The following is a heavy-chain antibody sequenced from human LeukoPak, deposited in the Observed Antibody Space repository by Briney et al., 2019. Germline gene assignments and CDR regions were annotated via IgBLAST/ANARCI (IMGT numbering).Heavy chain of an antibody. CDR3: ARGFEGECFDY. CDR1: GFTVSSNY. CDR2: IYSGGST. Sequence: GGSLRLSCAASGFTVSSNYMSWVRQAPGKGPEWVSIIYSGGSTYYADSVKGRFTISRDNSKNTLYLQMNSLRAEDTAVHYCARGFEGECFDYWGQETLVTVSS. D-gene: IGHD3-16*01. V-gene: IGHV3-53*01. J-gene: IGHJ4*02.